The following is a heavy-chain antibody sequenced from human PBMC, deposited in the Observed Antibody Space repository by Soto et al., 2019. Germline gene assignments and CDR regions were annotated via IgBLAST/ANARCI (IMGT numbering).Heavy chain of an antibody. CDR1: GGSISSSSYY. CDR3: ARRGDRLFFDY. Sequence: QLQLQESGPGLVKPTETLSLTCTVSGGSISSSSYYWGWIRQPPGKGLEWIGSIYYSGSTYYNPSLKSRVTISVDTSKNQFSLKLSSVTAADTAVYYCARRGDRLFFDYWGQGTLVTVSS. D-gene: IGHD4-17*01. J-gene: IGHJ4*02. CDR2: IYYSGST. V-gene: IGHV4-39*01.